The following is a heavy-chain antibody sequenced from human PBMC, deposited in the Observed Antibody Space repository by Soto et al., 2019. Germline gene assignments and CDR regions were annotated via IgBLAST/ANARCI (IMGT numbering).Heavy chain of an antibody. D-gene: IGHD3-16*01. V-gene: IGHV3-23*01. CDR1: GFTFSSYA. Sequence: GGSLRLSCGASGFTFSSYAMSWVRQAPGKGLDWVSVISGSGGITYSADSVKGRFTISRDNSKKILYLQMNSLRTEETAVYYCAKGITDTGGYYYYSMDAWGQGTAVTVSS. CDR2: ISGSGGIT. CDR3: AKGITDTGGYYYYSMDA. J-gene: IGHJ6*02.